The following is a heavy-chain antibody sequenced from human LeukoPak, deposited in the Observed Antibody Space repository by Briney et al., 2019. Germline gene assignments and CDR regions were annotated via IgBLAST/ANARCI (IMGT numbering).Heavy chain of an antibody. D-gene: IGHD2-21*01. J-gene: IGHJ4*02. V-gene: IGHV1-69*05. Sequence: SEKVSCKASGGTFSSYAISWVRQAPGQGLEWMGRIIPIFGTANYAQKFQGRVTITTDESTSTAYMELISLRSEDTAVYYCASTDMVMGYYSDYCGQGTLVTVSS. CDR1: GGTFSSYA. CDR3: ASTDMVMGYYSDY. CDR2: IIPIFGTA.